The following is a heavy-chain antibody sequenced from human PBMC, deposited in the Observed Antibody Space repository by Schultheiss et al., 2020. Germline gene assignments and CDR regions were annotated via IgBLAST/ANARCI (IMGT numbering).Heavy chain of an antibody. J-gene: IGHJ4*02. D-gene: IGHD4-17*01. CDR3: ARGEPDYGDAFDY. CDR1: GFTFSSYW. CDR2: IKEDGSEK. V-gene: IGHV3-7*01. Sequence: GGSLRLSCAASGFTFSSYWMSWVRQAPGKGLEWLANIKEDGSEKYYVDSVKGRFTISRDNAKNSLYLQMNSLRAEDTAVYYCARGEPDYGDAFDYWGQGTLVTVSS.